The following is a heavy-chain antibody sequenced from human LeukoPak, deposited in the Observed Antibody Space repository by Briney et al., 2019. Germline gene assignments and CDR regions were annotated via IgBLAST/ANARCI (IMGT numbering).Heavy chain of an antibody. CDR1: GYTFTSYD. Sequence: ASVKVSFKASGYTFTSYDINWVRQATGQGLEWMGWMNPNSGNTGYAQKFQGRVTITRNTSISTAYMELSSLRSEDTAVYYCARGTSEAHWGNYYYYYYMDVWGKGTTVTVSS. CDR3: ARGTSEAHWGNYYYYYYMDV. V-gene: IGHV1-8*03. CDR2: MNPNSGNT. D-gene: IGHD3-16*01. J-gene: IGHJ6*03.